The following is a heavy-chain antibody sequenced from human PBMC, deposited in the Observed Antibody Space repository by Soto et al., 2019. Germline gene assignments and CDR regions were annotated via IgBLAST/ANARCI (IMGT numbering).Heavy chain of an antibody. CDR2: IYYSGST. CDR1: VGAFSRGGYY. J-gene: IGHJ6*02. V-gene: IGHV4-31*03. D-gene: IGHD3-3*01. CDR3: ARDTYYDFWSGSSNYYGMHV. Sequence: ALSRTCTVSVGAFSRGGYYWGWIGHQPWKVLVWIGYIYYSGSTYYNPSLKSRVTISVDTSKNQFSLKLSSVTAADTAVYYCARDTYYDFWSGSSNYYGMHVWGQGTTVTVSS.